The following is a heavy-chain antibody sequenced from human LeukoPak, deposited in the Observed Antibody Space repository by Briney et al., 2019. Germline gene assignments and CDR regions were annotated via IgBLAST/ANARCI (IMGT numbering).Heavy chain of an antibody. CDR3: ARGVYIAAAQYGY. J-gene: IGHJ4*02. CDR1: GGSISGHY. V-gene: IGHV4-59*08. D-gene: IGHD6-13*01. CDR2: IYYTGST. Sequence: PSETLSLTCTVSGGSISGHYWSWIRQPPRKGLEWIGYIYYTGSTNYNPSLESRVTMSADTSKNQFSLKLSSVTAADTAVYYCARGVYIAAAQYGYWGQGTLVTVSS.